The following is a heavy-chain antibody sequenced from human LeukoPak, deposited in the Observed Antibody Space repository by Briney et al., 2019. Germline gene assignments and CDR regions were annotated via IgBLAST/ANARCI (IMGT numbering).Heavy chain of an antibody. D-gene: IGHD3-22*01. V-gene: IGHV4-59*01. J-gene: IGHJ4*02. CDR3: ARSTWLLDK. Sequence: SETLSLTCTVSGGSINNYYWNWIRQPPGKGLEWIGYIYYSGSTNYNPSLKSRVTISLDTSKNQFSLKLSSVTAADTAVYYCARSTWLLDKWGQGTLVTVSS. CDR1: GGSINNYY. CDR2: IYYSGST.